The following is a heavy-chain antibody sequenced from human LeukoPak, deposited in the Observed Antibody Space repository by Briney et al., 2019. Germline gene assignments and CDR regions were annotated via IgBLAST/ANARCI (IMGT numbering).Heavy chain of an antibody. CDR2: IYTSGST. Sequence: SETLSLTCTVSGGSINSYYWSWIRQPAGKGLEWIGRIYTSGSTNYNPSPKSRVTMSVDTSKNQFSLKLSSVTAADTAVYYCARHRSVRVGTTPSEYYYYVDVWGKGTTVTVSS. D-gene: IGHD1-26*01. V-gene: IGHV4-4*07. J-gene: IGHJ6*03. CDR3: ARHRSVRVGTTPSEYYYYVDV. CDR1: GGSINSYY.